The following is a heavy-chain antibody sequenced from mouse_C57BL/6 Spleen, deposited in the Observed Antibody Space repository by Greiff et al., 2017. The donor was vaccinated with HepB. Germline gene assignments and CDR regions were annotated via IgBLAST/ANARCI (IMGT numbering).Heavy chain of an antibody. CDR3: AKGNNGGWFAY. V-gene: IGHV1-59*01. J-gene: IGHJ3*01. CDR2: IDPSDSYT. Sequence: QVHVKQPGAELVRPGTSVKLSCKASGYTFTSYWMHWVKQRPGQGLEWIGVIDPSDSYTNYNQKFKGKATLTVDTSSSTAYMQLSSLTSEDSAVYYCAKGNNGGWFAYWGQGTLVTVSA. CDR1: GYTFTSYW.